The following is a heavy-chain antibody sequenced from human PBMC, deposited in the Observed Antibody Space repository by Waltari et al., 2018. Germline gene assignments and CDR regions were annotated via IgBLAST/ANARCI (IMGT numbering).Heavy chain of an antibody. CDR1: GFMCTDHW. CDR3: VRSLNFTSEM. J-gene: IGHJ3*02. Sequence: EVRLAESGGGLVQPGGYLRLSCAASGFMCTDHWMHWVRQAPGKGLVWVSYINIDGSVTNYGNAVQGRFTISRDNAKKTIYLQMNGLRAEDTALYYCVRSLNFTSEMWGQGTMVTVSS. CDR2: INIDGSVT. V-gene: IGHV3-74*01.